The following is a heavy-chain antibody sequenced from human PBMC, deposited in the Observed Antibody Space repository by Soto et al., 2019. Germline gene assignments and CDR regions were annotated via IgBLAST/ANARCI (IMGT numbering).Heavy chain of an antibody. J-gene: IGHJ6*02. Sequence: PGKSLKISCKGSGYSFTSYWIGWVRQMPGKGLEWMGIIYPGDSDTRYSPSFQGQVTISADKSISTAYLQWSSLKASDTATYYCARIEDGETYGMDVWGQGTTVTVS. CDR2: IYPGDSDT. V-gene: IGHV5-51*03. CDR1: GYSFTSYW. D-gene: IGHD4-17*01. CDR3: ARIEDGETYGMDV.